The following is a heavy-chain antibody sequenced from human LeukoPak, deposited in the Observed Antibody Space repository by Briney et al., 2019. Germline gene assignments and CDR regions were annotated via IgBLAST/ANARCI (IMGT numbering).Heavy chain of an antibody. CDR3: VKDHEAELGDY. V-gene: IGHV3-74*01. D-gene: IGHD1-7*01. CDR1: GITFSSQW. CDR2: INSDGSST. Sequence: GGSLRLSCAASGITFSSQWMFWVRQAPGKGLVWVSRINSDGSSTTYADSVKGRFTISRDNAKNTLYLQMNSLRAEDTAVYYCVKDHEAELGDYWGQGTLVIVSS. J-gene: IGHJ4*02.